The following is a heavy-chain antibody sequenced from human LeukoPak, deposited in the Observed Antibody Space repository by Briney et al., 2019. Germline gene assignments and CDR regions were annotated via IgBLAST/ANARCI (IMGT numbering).Heavy chain of an antibody. CDR2: IYHSGST. CDR3: ARAPYYYYGMDV. V-gene: IGHV4-30-2*01. J-gene: IGHJ6*02. Sequence: SETLSLTCAVSGGSISSGGYSWSWIRQPPGKGLEWIGYIYHSGSTYYNPSLKGRVTISVDRSKNQFSLKLSSVTAADTAVYYCARAPYYYYGMDVWGQGTTVTVSS. CDR1: GGSISSGGYS.